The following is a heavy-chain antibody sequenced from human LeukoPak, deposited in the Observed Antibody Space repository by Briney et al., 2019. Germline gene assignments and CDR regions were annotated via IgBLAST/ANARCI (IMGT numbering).Heavy chain of an antibody. CDR3: AGWPIVGATTIDY. V-gene: IGHV4-59*01. CDR2: IYYSGST. Sequence: SETLSLTCTVSGGSISSYCWSWIRQPPGKGLEWIGYIYYSGSTNYNPSLKSRVTISVDTSKNQFSLKLSSVTAADTAVYYCAGWPIVGATTIDYWGQGTLVTVSS. CDR1: GGSISSYC. D-gene: IGHD1-26*01. J-gene: IGHJ4*02.